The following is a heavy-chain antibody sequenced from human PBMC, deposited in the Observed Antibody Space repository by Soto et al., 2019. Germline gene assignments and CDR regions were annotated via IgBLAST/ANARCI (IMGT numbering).Heavy chain of an antibody. CDR1: GGTFSSYA. V-gene: IGHV1-69*01. CDR2: ISPIFGTA. D-gene: IGHD4-17*01. J-gene: IGHJ5*02. CDR3: ARVGGSDGDYDGWSWFDP. Sequence: QVQLVQSGAEVKKPGSSVKVSCKASGGTFSSYAISWVRQAPGQGLEWMGGISPIFGTANYAQKLQGRVTITADESTITAYMELSSLRSEDTAVYYCARVGGSDGDYDGWSWFDPRGQGTLVTVSS.